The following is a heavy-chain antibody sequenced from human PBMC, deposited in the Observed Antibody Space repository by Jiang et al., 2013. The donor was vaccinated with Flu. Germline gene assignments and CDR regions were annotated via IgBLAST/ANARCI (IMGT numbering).Heavy chain of an antibody. CDR3: ARVVAAATRGYYGMDV. D-gene: IGHD2-2*01. CDR2: IYYSGSA. J-gene: IGHJ6*02. Sequence: GPGLVKPSGTLSLTCTVSGGSISSSGNHWGWIRQSPGKGLEWIGYIYYSGSAYSNPSLKSRVTMSVDTSKNHFSLRLSSVTAADKGVYYCARVVAAATRGYYGMDVWGQGTTVTVSS. V-gene: IGHV4-39*02. CDR1: GGSISSSGNH.